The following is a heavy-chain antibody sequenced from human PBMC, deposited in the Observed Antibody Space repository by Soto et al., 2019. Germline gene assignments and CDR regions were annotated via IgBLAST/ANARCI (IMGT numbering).Heavy chain of an antibody. Sequence: ASVKVSCKASGYTFTSYGISWVRQAPGQGLEWMGWISAYNGNTNYAQKLQGRVTMTTDTSTSTAYMELRSLRSDDTAVYYCARVLEWLLEEYYFDYWGQGTLVTVSS. CDR2: ISAYNGNT. V-gene: IGHV1-18*01. D-gene: IGHD3-3*01. CDR3: ARVLEWLLEEYYFDY. CDR1: GYTFTSYG. J-gene: IGHJ4*02.